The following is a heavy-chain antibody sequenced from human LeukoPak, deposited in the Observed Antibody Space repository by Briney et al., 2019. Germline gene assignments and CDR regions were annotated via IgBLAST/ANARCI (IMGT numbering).Heavy chain of an antibody. V-gene: IGHV4-59*08. CDR3: ARRVGRWFGERAYYYNYMDV. CDR2: IYYSGST. J-gene: IGHJ6*03. Sequence: SETLSLTCTVPGGSISSYYWSWIRQPPGKGLEWIGYIYYSGSTKYNPSLKSRVSISIDTSKNQFSLKLSSVTAADTAMYYCARRVGRWFGERAYYYNYMDVWGKGTTVTISS. CDR1: GGSISSYY. D-gene: IGHD3-10*01.